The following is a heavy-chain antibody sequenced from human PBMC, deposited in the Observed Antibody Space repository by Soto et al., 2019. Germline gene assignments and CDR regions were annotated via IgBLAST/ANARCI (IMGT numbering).Heavy chain of an antibody. Sequence: EVQLEESGGDLVQPGGSLRLSCAASGFTLSAYWMTWVRQAPGKGLEWVANINRDGSKKSYLDSVRGRFTISRDNVGNSLYLQMDGLRADDTALCYCAGDVSQGSSSLYLDAFDIWGQGTMVTVSS. D-gene: IGHD6-13*01. CDR3: AGDVSQGSSSLYLDAFDI. V-gene: IGHV3-7*05. J-gene: IGHJ3*02. CDR2: INRDGSKK. CDR1: GFTLSAYW.